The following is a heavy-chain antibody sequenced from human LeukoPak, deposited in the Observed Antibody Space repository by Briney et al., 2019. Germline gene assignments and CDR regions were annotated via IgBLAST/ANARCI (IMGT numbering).Heavy chain of an antibody. CDR2: IKQDGHEE. CDR1: GFTFSSYW. Sequence: QPGGSLRLSCAASGFTFSSYWMSWVRQAPGKGLEWAANIKQDGHEEYYVDSVKGRFTISRDNAKNSLYLQMNSLRVEDTAVYYCARDPPTKSYGSGTYDYWGQGTLVTVSS. V-gene: IGHV3-7*01. J-gene: IGHJ4*02. D-gene: IGHD3-10*01. CDR3: ARDPPTKSYGSGTYDY.